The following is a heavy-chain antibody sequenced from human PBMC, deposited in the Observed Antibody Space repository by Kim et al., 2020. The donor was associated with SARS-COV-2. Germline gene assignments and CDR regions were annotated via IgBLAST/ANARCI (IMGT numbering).Heavy chain of an antibody. CDR1: GGSFSGYY. J-gene: IGHJ6*02. D-gene: IGHD2-2*01. CDR2: INHSGST. Sequence: SETLSLTCAVYGGSFSGYYWSWIRQPPGKGLEWIVEINHSGSTNYNPSLKSRVTISVDTSKNQFSLKLSSVTAADTAVYYCARGHIVVVPRGYYYYGMDVWGQGTTVTVSS. V-gene: IGHV4-34*01. CDR3: ARGHIVVVPRGYYYYGMDV.